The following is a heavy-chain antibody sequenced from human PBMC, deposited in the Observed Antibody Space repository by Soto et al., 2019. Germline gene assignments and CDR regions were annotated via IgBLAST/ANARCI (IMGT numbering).Heavy chain of an antibody. J-gene: IGHJ4*02. CDR1: GFTFSSYA. CDR2: ISYDGSNK. D-gene: IGHD3-10*01. Sequence: GGSLRLSCAASGFTFSSYAMHWVRQAPGKGLEWVAVISYDGSNKYYADSVKGRFTISRDNSKNTLYLQMNSLRAEDTAVYYCARERGGPGLPNYWCQGTLLTAPQ. CDR3: ARERGGPGLPNY. V-gene: IGHV3-30-3*01.